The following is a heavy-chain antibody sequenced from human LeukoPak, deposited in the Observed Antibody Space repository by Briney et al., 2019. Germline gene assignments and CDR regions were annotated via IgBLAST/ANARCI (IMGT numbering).Heavy chain of an antibody. V-gene: IGHV4-39*02. CDR2: IYYTGNT. J-gene: IGHJ5*02. Sequence: SETLSLTCTVSGASISSCLYYWAWMRQSPGKGLEWIGSIYYTGNTNYTPYLQSPVSISVDTSRNHFSLTLSSVTAPDADVCSCTRNFTEDCSRNRCYAGWFDPWGQGILVTVSS. D-gene: IGHD2-2*01. CDR3: TRNFTEDCSRNRCYAGWFDP. CDR1: GASISSCLYY.